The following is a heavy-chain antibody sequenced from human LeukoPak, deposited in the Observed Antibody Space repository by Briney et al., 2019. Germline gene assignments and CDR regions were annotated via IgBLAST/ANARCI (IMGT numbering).Heavy chain of an antibody. D-gene: IGHD6-19*01. Sequence: GGSLRLSCAASGFSFSSYRMNWVRQAPGKGLEWVSSVSNSGDYIHYADSVKGRFTISRDNSKNSLYLQMNSLRAEDTAVYYCARRGAVAGTFDYWGQGTLVTVSS. CDR2: VSNSGDYI. CDR1: GFSFSSYR. V-gene: IGHV3-21*06. CDR3: ARRGAVAGTFDY. J-gene: IGHJ4*02.